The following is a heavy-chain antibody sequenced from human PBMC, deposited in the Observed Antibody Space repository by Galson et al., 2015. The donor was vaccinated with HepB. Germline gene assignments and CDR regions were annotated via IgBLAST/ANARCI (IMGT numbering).Heavy chain of an antibody. CDR2: ISAYNGNT. Sequence: SVKVSCKASGYTFTSYGISWVRQAPGQGLEWMGWISAYNGNTNYAQKLQGRVTMTTDTSTSTAYMELRSLRSEDTAVYYCARTPGIAAAGETLRRFDYWGQGTLVTVSS. D-gene: IGHD6-13*01. V-gene: IGHV1-18*01. J-gene: IGHJ4*02. CDR1: GYTFTSYG. CDR3: ARTPGIAAAGETLRRFDY.